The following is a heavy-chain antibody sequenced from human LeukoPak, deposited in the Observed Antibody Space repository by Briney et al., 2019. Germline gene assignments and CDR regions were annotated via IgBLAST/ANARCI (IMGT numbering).Heavy chain of an antibody. CDR1: GFSFSDNY. CDR3: AREYYCRLDY. V-gene: IGHV3-72*01. D-gene: IGHD3-10*01. CDR2: IRNKANSYTT. J-gene: IGHJ4*02. Sequence: GGSLRLSCAAPGFSFSDNYMDWVRQAPGKGLEWVGRIRNKANSYTTDYAASVRGRFTISRDDSKNSLYLEMSSLKTEDTAVYYCAREYYCRLDYWGRGTLVTVSS.